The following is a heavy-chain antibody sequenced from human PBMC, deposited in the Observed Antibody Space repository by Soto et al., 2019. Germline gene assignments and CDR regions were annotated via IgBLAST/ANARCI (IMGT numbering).Heavy chain of an antibody. CDR2: INPSGGST. J-gene: IGHJ5*02. V-gene: IGHV1-46*01. CDR1: GYTFTSYY. CDR3: ARDGVPMVRVGPSPGKRNNWFDP. Sequence: ASVKVSCKASGYTFTSYYMHWVRQAPGQGLEWMGIINPSGGSTSYAQKFQGRVTMTRDTSTSTVYMELSSLRSEDTAVYYCARDGVPMVRVGPSPGKRNNWFDPWAREPWSPSPQ. D-gene: IGHD3-10*01.